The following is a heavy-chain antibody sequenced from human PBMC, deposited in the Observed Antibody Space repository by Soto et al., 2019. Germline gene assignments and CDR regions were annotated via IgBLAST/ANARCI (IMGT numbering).Heavy chain of an antibody. J-gene: IGHJ4*02. D-gene: IGHD3-16*02. Sequence: ASVKASCKTSGYTFTSYYMHWVRQAPEQGLEWMGIINPSGGSTSYAQKFQGRVTMTRDTSTSTVYMELSSLRSEDTAVYYCARSYYDYVWGSYRSAHFDYWGQGTLVTVSS. CDR2: INPSGGST. CDR1: GYTFTSYY. CDR3: ARSYYDYVWGSYRSAHFDY. V-gene: IGHV1-46*01.